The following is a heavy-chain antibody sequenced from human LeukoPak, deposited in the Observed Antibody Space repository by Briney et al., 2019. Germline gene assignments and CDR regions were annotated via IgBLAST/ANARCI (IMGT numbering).Heavy chain of an antibody. CDR2: IYYSGST. J-gene: IGHJ4*02. CDR3: ARGLRYYDTLTGYEHYFDY. CDR1: GGSISSYY. Sequence: SETLSLTCTVSGGSISSYYWSWIRQPPGKGLEWIGTIYYSGSTYYNPSLKSRVTISVDMSKNQFSLKLSSVIAADTAVYYCARGLRYYDTLTGYEHYFDYWGQGTLVTVSS. V-gene: IGHV4-39*07. D-gene: IGHD3-9*01.